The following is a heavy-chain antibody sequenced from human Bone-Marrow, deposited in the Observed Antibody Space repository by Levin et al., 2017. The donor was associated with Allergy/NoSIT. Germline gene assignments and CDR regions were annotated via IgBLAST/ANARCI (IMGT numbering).Heavy chain of an antibody. D-gene: IGHD6-19*01. Sequence: SETLSLTCSVSSGSIGTYYWSWIRQPPGKGLECIGYIYHNGDTRFNPSLKSRVTMSVDTSKNQFSLKLNSVTAADTAVYYCARVSGYSSHFDYWGQGTLVTVSA. CDR3: ARVSGYSSHFDY. V-gene: IGHV4-59*01. J-gene: IGHJ4*02. CDR1: SGSIGTYY. CDR2: IYHNGDT.